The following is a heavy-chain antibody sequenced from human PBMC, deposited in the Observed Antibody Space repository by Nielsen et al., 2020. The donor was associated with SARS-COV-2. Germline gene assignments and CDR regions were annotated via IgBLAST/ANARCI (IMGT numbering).Heavy chain of an antibody. CDR1: GFTFSSYW. CDR3: ARDSITGTSDY. J-gene: IGHJ4*02. D-gene: IGHD1/OR15-1a*01. CDR2: IKQDGSEK. Sequence: GESLKISCAASGFTFSSYWMSWVRQAPGKGLEWVANIKQDGSEKYYVDSVKGRFTISRDSAKNSLYLQMNSLRAEDTAVYYCARDSITGTSDYWGQGTLVTVSS. V-gene: IGHV3-7*03.